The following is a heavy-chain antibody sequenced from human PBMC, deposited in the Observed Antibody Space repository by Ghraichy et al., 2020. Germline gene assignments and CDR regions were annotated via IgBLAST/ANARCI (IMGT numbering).Heavy chain of an antibody. CDR1: GGSFSGYY. CDR2: INHSGST. Sequence: SETLSLTCAVYGGSFSGYYWSWIRQPPGKGLEWIGEINHSGSTNYNPSLKSRVTISVDTSKNQFSLKLSSVTAADTAVYYCARGPYVRYFGANFDYWGQGTLVTVSS. V-gene: IGHV4-34*01. J-gene: IGHJ4*02. CDR3: ARGPYVRYFGANFDY. D-gene: IGHD3-9*01.